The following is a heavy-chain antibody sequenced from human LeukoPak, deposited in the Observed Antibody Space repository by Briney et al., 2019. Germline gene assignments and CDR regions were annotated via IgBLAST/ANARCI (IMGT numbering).Heavy chain of an antibody. CDR2: ISGSGGST. V-gene: IGHV3-23*01. CDR3: AKVRVGATLYFDY. Sequence: GGSLRLSCAASGFTFSDYYMSWIRQAPGKGLEWVSAISGSGGSTYYADSVKGRFTISRDNSKNTLYLQMNSLRAEDTAVYYCAKVRVGATLYFDYWGQGTLVTVSS. D-gene: IGHD1-26*01. J-gene: IGHJ4*02. CDR1: GFTFSDYY.